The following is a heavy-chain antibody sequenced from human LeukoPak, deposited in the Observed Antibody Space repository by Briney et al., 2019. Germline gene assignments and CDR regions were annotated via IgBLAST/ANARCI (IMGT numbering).Heavy chain of an antibody. CDR3: VRGSNYYFDSSADYPRY. J-gene: IGHJ4*02. Sequence: ASVKVSCKASGYTFTTYFMHWVRQAPGQGLEWMGIINPSGGSTSYAQKFQDRVTMTRDTSKSTVYMEMSSLRSEDTAVYFCVRGSNYYFDSSADYPRYWGQGTLVTVSS. CDR2: INPSGGST. CDR1: GYTFTTYF. V-gene: IGHV1-46*01. D-gene: IGHD3-22*01.